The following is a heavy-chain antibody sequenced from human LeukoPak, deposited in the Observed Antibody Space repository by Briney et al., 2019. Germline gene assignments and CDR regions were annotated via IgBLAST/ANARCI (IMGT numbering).Heavy chain of an antibody. CDR2: IYYSGST. J-gene: IGHJ5*02. CDR1: GGSISSYY. Sequence: SETLSLTCTVPGGSISSYYWSWIRQPPGKGLEWIGYIYYSGSTYYNPSLKSRVTISVDTSKNQFSLKLSSVTAADTAVYYCARDRGGYGWFDPWGQGTLVTVSS. D-gene: IGHD1-26*01. V-gene: IGHV4-59*06. CDR3: ARDRGGYGWFDP.